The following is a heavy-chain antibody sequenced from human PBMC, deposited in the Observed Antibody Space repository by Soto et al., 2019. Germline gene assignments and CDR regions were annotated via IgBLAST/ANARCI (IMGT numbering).Heavy chain of an antibody. CDR2: IHSSGNT. J-gene: IGHJ1*01. CDR1: GGSISDYY. V-gene: IGHV4-59*05. Sequence: QVQLQESGPGLVKPSETLSLTCTVSGGSISDYYWSWIRQPAGKGPEWIGRIHSSGNTYYNPSLKSRVIISVDTSKNQFSLKLSSVTAADTAVYYCARQEYGDDGEVGYFQHWGQGTLVTVSS. CDR3: ARQEYGDDGEVGYFQH. D-gene: IGHD4-17*01.